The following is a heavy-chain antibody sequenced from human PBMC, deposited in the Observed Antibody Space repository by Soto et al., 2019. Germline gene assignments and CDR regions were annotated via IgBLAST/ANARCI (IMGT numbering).Heavy chain of an antibody. CDR3: ARESVVTGTHHFDY. CDR2: INSNTGGT. D-gene: IGHD1-7*01. CDR1: GYTFKDYF. Sequence: ASVNVSCKASGYTFKDYFLHWVRQAPGQGLEWMGWINSNTGGTNYAQKFQGRVTMTRDTPISTAYMELSRLTSDDTAVYHCARESVVTGTHHFDYWGQGTLVTVSS. V-gene: IGHV1-2*02. J-gene: IGHJ4*02.